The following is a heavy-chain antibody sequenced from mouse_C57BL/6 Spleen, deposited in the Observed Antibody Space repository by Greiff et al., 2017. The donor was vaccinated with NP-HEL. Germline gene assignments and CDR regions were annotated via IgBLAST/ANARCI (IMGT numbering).Heavy chain of an antibody. J-gene: IGHJ3*01. D-gene: IGHD1-1*01. CDR3: ARSYYGSSYWFAY. CDR1: GYTFTSYW. V-gene: IGHV1-55*01. Sequence: QVQLQQSGAELVKPGASVKMSCKASGYTFTSYWITWVKQRPGQGLEWIGDIYPGSGSTNYNEKFKSKATLTVDTSSSTAYMQLSSLTSEDSAVYYCARSYYGSSYWFAYWGQGTLVTVSA. CDR2: IYPGSGST.